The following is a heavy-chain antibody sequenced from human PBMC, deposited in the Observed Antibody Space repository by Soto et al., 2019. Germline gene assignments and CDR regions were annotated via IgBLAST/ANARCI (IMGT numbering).Heavy chain of an antibody. V-gene: IGHV3-74*01. CDR2: INGGVSFT. Sequence: GGSLRLSCAVSGFIFRNFWMHWVRQAPGKGLVWVSRINGGVSFTDYADSVKGRFTISRDNAKNTLYLQMNSLRAEDTAVYYCAASLSGDPYPLDYWGQGTLVTVSS. CDR3: AASLSGDPYPLDY. CDR1: GFIFRNFW. D-gene: IGHD7-27*01. J-gene: IGHJ4*02.